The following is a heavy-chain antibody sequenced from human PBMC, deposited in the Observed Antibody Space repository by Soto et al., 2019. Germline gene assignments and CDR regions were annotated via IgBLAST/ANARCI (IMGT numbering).Heavy chain of an antibody. D-gene: IGHD6-6*01. CDR3: ARSRTYLEYSSSCFDY. V-gene: IGHV3-21*01. CDR2: ISSSSSYI. J-gene: IGHJ4*02. CDR1: GFTFSSYS. Sequence: EVQLVESGGGLVKPGGSLRLSCAASGFTFSSYSMNWVRQAPGKGLEWVSSISSSSSYIYYADSVKGRFTISRDNAKNSLYLQMNSLRAEDTAVYYCARSRTYLEYSSSCFDYWGQGTLVTVSS.